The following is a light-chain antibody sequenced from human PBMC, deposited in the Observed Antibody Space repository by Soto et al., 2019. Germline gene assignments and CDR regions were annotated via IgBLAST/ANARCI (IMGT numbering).Light chain of an antibody. CDR1: QSLIHSDGNTY. Sequence: DVVMTQSPLSLPVTLGQPASISCRSSQSLIHSDGNTYLNWFQQRPGQSPRRLIYKVSDRDSGVPGRFSCSGSGTDFTLKISRVEAEDVGVYYCMQGTHWPWTFGQGTEVEIK. V-gene: IGKV2-30*02. CDR2: KVS. CDR3: MQGTHWPWT. J-gene: IGKJ1*01.